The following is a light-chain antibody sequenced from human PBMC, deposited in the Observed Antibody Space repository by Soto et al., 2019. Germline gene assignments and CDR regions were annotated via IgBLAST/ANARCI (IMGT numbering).Light chain of an antibody. CDR2: AAS. J-gene: IGKJ3*01. Sequence: AIQMTQSPSSLSASVGDRVTITCRASQGIRNDLGWYQQKPGKAPKLLVYAASSLQSGVPSRFSGSGSGTDLTLTISSLQPEDFATYYCLQDYNYPFTFGPGTKVDIK. V-gene: IGKV1-6*01. CDR3: LQDYNYPFT. CDR1: QGIRND.